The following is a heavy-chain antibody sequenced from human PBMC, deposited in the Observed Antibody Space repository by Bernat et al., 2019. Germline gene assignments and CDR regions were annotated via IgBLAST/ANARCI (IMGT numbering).Heavy chain of an antibody. CDR1: GGSISSYY. V-gene: IGHV4-59*01. J-gene: IGHJ4*02. CDR3: ASARGYCSGGSCYPDGPYYFDY. CDR2: IYYSGST. D-gene: IGHD2-15*01. Sequence: QVQLQESGPGLVKPSETLSLTCTVSGGSISSYYWSWIRQPPGKGLEWIGYIYYSGSTNYHPSLKSRVTISVDPSKNQFSLKLSSVTAADTAVYYCASARGYCSGGSCYPDGPYYFDYWGQGTLVTVSS.